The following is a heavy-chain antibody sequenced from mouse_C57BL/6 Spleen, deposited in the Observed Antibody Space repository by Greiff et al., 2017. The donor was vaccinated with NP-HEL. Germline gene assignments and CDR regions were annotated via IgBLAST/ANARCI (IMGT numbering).Heavy chain of an antibody. V-gene: IGHV1-69*01. Sequence: QVQLQQPGAELVMPGASVKLSCKASGYTFTSYWMHWVKQRPGQGLEWIGEIDPSDSYTNYNQKFKGKSTLTVDKSSSTAYMQLSSLTSEDSAVYYCARKGQLRLRAMDYWGQGTSVTVSS. CDR2: IDPSDSYT. CDR3: ARKGQLRLRAMDY. CDR1: GYTFTSYW. D-gene: IGHD3-2*02. J-gene: IGHJ4*01.